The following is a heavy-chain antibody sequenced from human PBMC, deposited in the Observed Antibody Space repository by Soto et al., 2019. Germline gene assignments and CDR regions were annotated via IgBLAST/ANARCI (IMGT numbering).Heavy chain of an antibody. J-gene: IGHJ6*02. V-gene: IGHV4-39*01. CDR2: IYYSGST. D-gene: IGHD3-22*01. CDR3: ASATFTYYDSSLSYGMDV. CDR1: GGSISSSSYY. Sequence: SETLSLTCTVSGGSISSSSYYWGWIRQPPGKGLEWIGSIYYSGSTYYNPSLKSRVTISVDTSKNQFSLKLSSVTAADTAVYYCASATFTYYDSSLSYGMDVWGQGTTVTVSS.